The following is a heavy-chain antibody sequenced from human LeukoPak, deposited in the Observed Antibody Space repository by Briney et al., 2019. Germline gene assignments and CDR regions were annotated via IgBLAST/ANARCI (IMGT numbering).Heavy chain of an antibody. J-gene: IGHJ4*02. D-gene: IGHD5-12*01. CDR3: ARDSGYDLFDY. Sequence: GESLKISCAASGFTFSSYAMHWVRQAPGKGLEWVAVISYDGSNKYYADSVKGRFTISRDNSKNTLYLQMNSLRAEDTAVYYCARDSGYDLFDYWGQGTLVTVSS. CDR2: ISYDGSNK. CDR1: GFTFSSYA. V-gene: IGHV3-30-3*01.